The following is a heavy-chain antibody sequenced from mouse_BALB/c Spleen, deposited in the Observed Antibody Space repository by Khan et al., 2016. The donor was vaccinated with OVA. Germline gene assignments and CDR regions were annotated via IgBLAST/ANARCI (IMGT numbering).Heavy chain of an antibody. V-gene: IGHV3-2*02. CDR2: ITYSGST. CDR3: ARRRSY. CDR1: GYSINSDYA. Sequence: EVQLQESGPGLVKPSQSLSHTCSGIGYSINSDYAWNWIRQFPGNKLEWMGYITYSGSTSYTPSLKSRLSITRATSKNQFFLQLNSVTTEDTATYYCARRRSYWGKGTLVTVSA. J-gene: IGHJ3*01.